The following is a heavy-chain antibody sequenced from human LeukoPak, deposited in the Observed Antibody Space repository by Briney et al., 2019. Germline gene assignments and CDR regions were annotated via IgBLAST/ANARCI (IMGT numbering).Heavy chain of an antibody. V-gene: IGHV3-11*04. CDR2: IISTGGTI. J-gene: IGHJ4*02. D-gene: IGHD4-17*01. Sequence: TAGGSLRLSCAASGFTFSDYYMSWIRQAPGKGLEWLSYIISTGGTIYYADSVKGRFTISRDNAKNSLYLQMNSLRAEDTAVYYCAKDDPHDYGDQGPFDYWGQGTLVTVSS. CDR1: GFTFSDYY. CDR3: AKDDPHDYGDQGPFDY.